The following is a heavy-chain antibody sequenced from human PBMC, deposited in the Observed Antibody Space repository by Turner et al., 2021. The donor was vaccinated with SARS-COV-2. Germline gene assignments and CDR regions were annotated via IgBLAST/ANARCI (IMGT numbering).Heavy chain of an antibody. Sequence: QVQLPESVPGLVNPSRTLSLTFTVAGVLLSGGSYYRSWIRQPAGQGLEGIGRIDTSGSTNNNPTRKSRVTISVDTSKNQFSLKLSSVTASDTAVYYCARDQGFLLEWEISYYCYMDFWGKGTTVTVSS. J-gene: IGHJ6*03. CDR3: ARDQGFLLEWEISYYCYMDF. CDR2: IDTSGST. CDR1: GVLLSGGSYY. V-gene: IGHV4-61*02. D-gene: IGHD3-3*01.